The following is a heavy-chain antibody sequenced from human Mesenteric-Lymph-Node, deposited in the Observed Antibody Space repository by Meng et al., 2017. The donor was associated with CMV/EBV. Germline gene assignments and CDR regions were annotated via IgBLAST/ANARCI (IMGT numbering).Heavy chain of an antibody. J-gene: IGHJ3*02. CDR1: GYNFSNYG. CDR3: ASGVGYGRDAFDI. D-gene: IGHD2-15*01. V-gene: IGHV1-18*01. Sequence: ASVKVSCKASGYNFSNYGITWVRQAPGQGLEWMGWISAYSGNTNYAQKLQGRATMTTDTSTSTAYMELRSLRSDDTAVYYCASGVGYGRDAFDIWGQGTMVTVSS. CDR2: ISAYSGNT.